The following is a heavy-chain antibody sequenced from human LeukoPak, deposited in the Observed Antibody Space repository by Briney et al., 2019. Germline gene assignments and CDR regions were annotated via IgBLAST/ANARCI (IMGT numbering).Heavy chain of an antibody. CDR3: ARTYYYDSSGYYKHYYYYGMDV. V-gene: IGHV4-59*08. D-gene: IGHD3-22*01. CDR1: GGSMSSYY. J-gene: IGHJ6*02. CDR2: IYYSGST. Sequence: SSETLSLTCTVSGGSMSSYYWSWIRQPPGKGLEWIGYIYYSGSTNYNPSLKSRVTISVDTSKNQFSLKLSSVTAADTAVYYCARTYYYDSSGYYKHYYYYGMDVWGQGTTVTVSS.